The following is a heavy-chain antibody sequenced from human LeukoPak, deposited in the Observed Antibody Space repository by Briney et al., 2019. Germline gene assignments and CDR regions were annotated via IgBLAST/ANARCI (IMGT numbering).Heavy chain of an antibody. CDR3: AREGGSGSYGYDY. CDR2: IYSAGST. CDR1: GFTVSTNY. V-gene: IGHV3-66*02. D-gene: IGHD3-10*01. Sequence: GGSLRLSCAASGFTVSTNYISWVRQAPGKGLEWVSVIYSAGSTYYADSVKGRFTISGDNSKNTVYLQMNSLRPDDTAVYYCAREGGSGSYGYDYWRQGTLVTVSS. J-gene: IGHJ4*02.